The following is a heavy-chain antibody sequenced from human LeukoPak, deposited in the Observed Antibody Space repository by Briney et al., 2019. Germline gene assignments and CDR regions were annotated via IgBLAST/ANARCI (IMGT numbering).Heavy chain of an antibody. CDR2: IKQDGSEK. Sequence: PGGSLRLSCAASGFTFSSYWMSWVRQAPGKGLEWVANIKQDGSEKYYVDSVKGRFTISRDNAKNSLYLQMNSLRAEDTAVYYCARGEHDIFPLASLIYYYYDYMDVWGKGTTVTVSS. V-gene: IGHV3-7*01. CDR3: ARGEHDIFPLASLIYYYYDYMDV. D-gene: IGHD3-9*01. J-gene: IGHJ6*03. CDR1: GFTFSSYW.